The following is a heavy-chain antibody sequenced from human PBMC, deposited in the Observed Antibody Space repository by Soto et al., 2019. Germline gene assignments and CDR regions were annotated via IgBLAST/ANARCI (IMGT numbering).Heavy chain of an antibody. J-gene: IGHJ5*02. CDR2: KKKDGNEK. CDR3: ARDGGWWQLDL. V-gene: IGHV3-7*01. Sequence: EVQLVASGGGLVQPGGSLRLSCAASGFSFSYLWMSWVRQAPGTGLEWVANKKKDGNEKYYVDSVKGRFTISRDNAKKSLYLQMSSLRVEDTAVYYCARDGGWWQLDLWGQGTLVAVSS. CDR1: GFSFSYLW. D-gene: IGHD6-19*01.